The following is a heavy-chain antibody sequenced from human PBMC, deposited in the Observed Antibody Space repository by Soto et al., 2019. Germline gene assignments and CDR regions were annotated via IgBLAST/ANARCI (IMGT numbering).Heavy chain of an antibody. Sequence: SETLSLTCTVSGGSISSGDYYWSWIRQPPGKGLEWIGYIYYSGSTYYNPSLKSRVTISVDTSKNQFSLKLSSVTAADTAVYYCSREGALGSSYRNWLDPWGQGTLVTVSS. CDR1: GGSISSGDYY. CDR3: SREGALGSSYRNWLDP. V-gene: IGHV4-30-4*01. D-gene: IGHD2-2*01. J-gene: IGHJ5*02. CDR2: IYYSGST.